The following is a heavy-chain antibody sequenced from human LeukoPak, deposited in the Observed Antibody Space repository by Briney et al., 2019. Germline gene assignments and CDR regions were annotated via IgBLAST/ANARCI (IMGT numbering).Heavy chain of an antibody. CDR1: GFTFSSYS. J-gene: IGHJ4*02. CDR3: ARVRDYGTFDY. Sequence: GGSLRLSCAASGFTFSSYSMNWVRQAPGKGLEWVSSINSSSSYIYYADSVKGRFTISRDNAENSLYLQMNSLRAEDTAVYYCARVRDYGTFDYWGQGTLVTVSS. CDR2: INSSSSYI. D-gene: IGHD4/OR15-4a*01. V-gene: IGHV3-21*04.